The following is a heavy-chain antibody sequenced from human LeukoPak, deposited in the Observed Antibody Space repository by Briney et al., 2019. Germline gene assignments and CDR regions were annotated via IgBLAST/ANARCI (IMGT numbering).Heavy chain of an antibody. V-gene: IGHV3-48*04. CDR1: GFTFSSYS. D-gene: IGHD5-18*01. CDR2: ISSSSSTI. Sequence: PGGSLRLSCAASGFTFSSYSMNWVRQAPGKGLEWVSYISSSSSTIYYADSVKGRFTISRDNAKNSLYLQMNSLRAEDTALYYCAKDIFVSGYSYGFDYWGQGTLVTVSS. J-gene: IGHJ4*02. CDR3: AKDIFVSGYSYGFDY.